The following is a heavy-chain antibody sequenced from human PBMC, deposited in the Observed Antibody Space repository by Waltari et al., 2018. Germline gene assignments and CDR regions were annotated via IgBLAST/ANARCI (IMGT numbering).Heavy chain of an antibody. CDR2: IKQDGSEK. J-gene: IGHJ4*02. CDR3: ASRYYFDY. Sequence: EVQLVESGGGLVQPGGSLRLSCAAFGFTFSRYWMSWVRQATGKGLEWVANIKQDGSEKYYVDSVKGRFIISRDNAKNSLFLQMNSLRAEDTAVYYCASRYYFDYWGLGTLVTVSS. CDR1: GFTFSRYW. V-gene: IGHV3-7*01.